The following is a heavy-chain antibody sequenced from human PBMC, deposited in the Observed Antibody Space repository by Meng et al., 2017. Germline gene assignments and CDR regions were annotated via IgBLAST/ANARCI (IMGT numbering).Heavy chain of an antibody. CDR3: ASWIYSCGWQ. Sequence: GQRGESGGGLVQPGGSLRLSCAASGFTFSSYAMSWVRQPPGKGLEWIGEIYHGGNTNYNPSLKSRVTISIDKSKNQFSLKLSSVTAADTAVYYCASWIYSCGWQWGQGTLVTVSS. CDR2: IYHGGNT. J-gene: IGHJ4*02. CDR1: GFTFSSYAM. D-gene: IGHD6-19*01. V-gene: IGHV4/OR15-8*02.